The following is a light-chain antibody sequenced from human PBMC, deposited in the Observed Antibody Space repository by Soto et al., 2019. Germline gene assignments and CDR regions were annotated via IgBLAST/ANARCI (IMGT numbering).Light chain of an antibody. Sequence: EIVLTQSPATLSLSPGQRAALSCRASQSVGSYLAWYQQKPCQAPRLLIYGASHRATGIPARFSGSGSGTDFTLTISSLEPEDFAVYFCQQRGRWLTFGGGTKVDIK. V-gene: IGKV3-11*01. CDR3: QQRGRWLT. CDR1: QSVGSY. CDR2: GAS. J-gene: IGKJ4*01.